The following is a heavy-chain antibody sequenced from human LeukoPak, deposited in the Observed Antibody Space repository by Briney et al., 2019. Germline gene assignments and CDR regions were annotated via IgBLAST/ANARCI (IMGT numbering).Heavy chain of an antibody. CDR2: ISGSGGST. Sequence: GGSLRLSCAASGFTFNTYAMSWVRQAPGRGLEWVSAISGSGGSTYYADSVKGRFTISRDNSKNTLYLQMNSLRAEDTAIYYCAKDGGIAARLVDDWGQGTLVTVSS. V-gene: IGHV3-23*01. D-gene: IGHD6-6*01. CDR1: GFTFNTYA. CDR3: AKDGGIAARLVDD. J-gene: IGHJ4*02.